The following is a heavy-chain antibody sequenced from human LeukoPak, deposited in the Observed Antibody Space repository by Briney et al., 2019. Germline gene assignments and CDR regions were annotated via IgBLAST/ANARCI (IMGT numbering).Heavy chain of an antibody. Sequence: PSETLSLTCTVSGGSISSYYWSWIRQPAGKGLEWIGRIYTSGSTNYNPSLKSRVTISVDKSKNQFSLKLSSVTAADPAVYYCARASIAAADTVWFDPWGQGTLVTVSS. CDR1: GGSISSYY. CDR3: ARASIAAADTVWFDP. J-gene: IGHJ5*02. CDR2: IYTSGST. D-gene: IGHD6-13*01. V-gene: IGHV4-4*07.